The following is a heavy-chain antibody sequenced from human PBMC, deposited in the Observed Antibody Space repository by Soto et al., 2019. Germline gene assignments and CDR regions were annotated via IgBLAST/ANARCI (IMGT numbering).Heavy chain of an antibody. J-gene: IGHJ3*02. CDR3: AKDMGPGYCSGGSCYLDAFDI. D-gene: IGHD2-15*01. Sequence: EVQLSESGGGLVQPGGSLRLSCAASGFTFSSYAMSWVRQAPGKGLEWVSAISGSGGSTYYADSVKGRFTISRDNSKNTLYLQMNSLRAEDTAVYYCAKDMGPGYCSGGSCYLDAFDIRGQGTMVTVSS. CDR1: GFTFSSYA. CDR2: ISGSGGST. V-gene: IGHV3-23*01.